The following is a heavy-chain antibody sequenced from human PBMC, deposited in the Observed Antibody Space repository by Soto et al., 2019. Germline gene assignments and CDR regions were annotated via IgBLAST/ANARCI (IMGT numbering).Heavy chain of an antibody. J-gene: IGHJ5*02. Sequence: EVQLVESGGGLIQPGGSLRLSCEASGFSVSRDYMSSVRQAPGKGLEWVSLLYTGGSTYYAESVKGRFTISIDKSKTTVDLPTNNLRVSDTAMYYTGRGGSWCFAWFDTWGQGTLVTVSS. CDR3: GRGGSWCFAWFDT. V-gene: IGHV3-53*01. CDR1: GFSVSRDY. CDR2: LYTGGST. D-gene: IGHD6-13*01.